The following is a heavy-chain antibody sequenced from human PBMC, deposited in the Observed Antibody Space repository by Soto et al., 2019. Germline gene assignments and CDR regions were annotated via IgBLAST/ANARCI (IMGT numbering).Heavy chain of an antibody. Sequence: QLQLQESGPGLVKPSETLSLTCTVSGGSISSSSYYWGWIRQPPGKGLEWIGSIYYSGSTYYNPSLKSRVTISVDTSKNQFSLKLSSVTAADTAVYYCARHGRRIQLWPIRLEGTPTKYFDYWGQGTLVTVSS. CDR3: ARHGRRIQLWPIRLEGTPTKYFDY. V-gene: IGHV4-39*01. D-gene: IGHD5-18*01. CDR2: IYYSGST. J-gene: IGHJ4*02. CDR1: GGSISSSSYY.